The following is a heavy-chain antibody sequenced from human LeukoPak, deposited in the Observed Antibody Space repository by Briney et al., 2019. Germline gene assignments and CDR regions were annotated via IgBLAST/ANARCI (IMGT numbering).Heavy chain of an antibody. CDR3: AKRSTGYYFDS. Sequence: GGSLRLSCAASGFAFSSFAMSWVRQAPGKGLEWVSAIRGPATSTYYADSVKGRFTISRDNSKNTLYLEMNSLRAEDTAIYYCAKRSTGYYFDSWGQGTLVTVSS. J-gene: IGHJ4*02. CDR2: IRGPATST. V-gene: IGHV3-23*01. D-gene: IGHD2-2*01. CDR1: GFAFSSFA.